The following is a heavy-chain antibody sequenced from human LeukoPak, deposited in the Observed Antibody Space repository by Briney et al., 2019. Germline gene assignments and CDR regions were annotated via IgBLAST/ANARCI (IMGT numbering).Heavy chain of an antibody. CDR1: GFTFSSYS. J-gene: IGHJ4*02. CDR2: ISSSSSYI. D-gene: IGHD3-22*01. V-gene: IGHV3-21*04. CDR3: AKDLGGRYYYDSSGSLDY. Sequence: GGSLRLSCAASGFTFSSYSMNWVRQAPGKGLEWVSCISSSSSYIYYADSVKGRFTISRDNAKNSLYLQMNSLRAEDTAVYYCAKDLGGRYYYDSSGSLDYWGQGTLATVSS.